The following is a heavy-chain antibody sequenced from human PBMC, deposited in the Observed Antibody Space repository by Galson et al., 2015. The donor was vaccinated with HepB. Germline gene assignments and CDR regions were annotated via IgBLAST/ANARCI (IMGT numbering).Heavy chain of an antibody. CDR2: ISHDGSYT. V-gene: IGHV3-30*18. CDR1: GFIFSDYG. Sequence: SLRLSCATSGFIFSDYGMHWVRQAPGKGLEWVALISHDGSYTYYADSVEGRFTISRDNSKNTLYLQMNSLRAEDTAVYYCAKDKTLVASLYFFYGMDVWGQGTMVTVSS. D-gene: IGHD4/OR15-4a*01. CDR3: AKDKTLVASLYFFYGMDV. J-gene: IGHJ6*02.